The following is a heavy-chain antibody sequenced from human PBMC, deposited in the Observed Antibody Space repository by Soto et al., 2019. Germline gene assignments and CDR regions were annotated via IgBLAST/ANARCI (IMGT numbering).Heavy chain of an antibody. D-gene: IGHD5-12*01. V-gene: IGHV3-48*03. CDR3: ARVKRWLQLDAFDI. J-gene: IGHJ3*02. Sequence: LRLSCAASGFTFSSYEMNWVRQAPGKGLEWVSYISSSGSTIYYADSVKGRFTISRDNAKNSLYLQMNSLRAEDTAVYYCARVKRWLQLDAFDIWGQGTMVTVSS. CDR2: ISSSGSTI. CDR1: GFTFSSYE.